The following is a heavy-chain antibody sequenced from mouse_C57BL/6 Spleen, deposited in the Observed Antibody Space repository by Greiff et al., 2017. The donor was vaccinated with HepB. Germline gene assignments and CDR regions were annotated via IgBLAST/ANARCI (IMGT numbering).Heavy chain of an antibody. CDR3: ARQDTIYYDYDEGDY. J-gene: IGHJ2*01. CDR1: GFNIKDYY. D-gene: IGHD2-4*01. CDR2: IDPEDGET. V-gene: IGHV14-2*01. Sequence: EVKLMESGAELVKPGASVKLSCTASGFNIKDYYMHWVKQRTEQGLEWIGRIDPEDGETKYAPKFQGKATITADTSSNTAYLQLSSLTSEDTAVYYCARQDTIYYDYDEGDYWGQGTTLTVSS.